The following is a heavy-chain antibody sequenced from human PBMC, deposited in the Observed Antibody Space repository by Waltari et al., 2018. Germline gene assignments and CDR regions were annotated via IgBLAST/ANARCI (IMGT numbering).Heavy chain of an antibody. CDR3: ARAAAGTRAFDI. V-gene: IGHV4-59*01. CDR2: IYYSGST. CDR1: GGSLSSYY. Sequence: QVQLQESGPGLVKPSETLSLTCTVSGGSLSSYYWRWIRQPPGKGLEWIGYIYYSGSTNYNPSLKSRVTISVDTSKNQFSLKLSSVTAADTAVYYCARAAAGTRAFDIWGQGTMVTVSS. D-gene: IGHD6-13*01. J-gene: IGHJ3*02.